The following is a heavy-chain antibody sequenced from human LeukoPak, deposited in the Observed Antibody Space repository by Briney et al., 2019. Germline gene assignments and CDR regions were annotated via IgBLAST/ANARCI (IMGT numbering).Heavy chain of an antibody. CDR2: ISGSGGST. Sequence: GGSLRLSCAASGFTFSDYSMNWVRQAPGKGLEWVSAISGSGGSTYYADSVKGRFTISRDNSKNTLYLQMNSLRAEDTAVYYCAKDHKNNWFDPWGQGTLVTVSS. CDR1: GFTFSDYS. CDR3: AKDHKNNWFDP. J-gene: IGHJ5*02. V-gene: IGHV3-23*01.